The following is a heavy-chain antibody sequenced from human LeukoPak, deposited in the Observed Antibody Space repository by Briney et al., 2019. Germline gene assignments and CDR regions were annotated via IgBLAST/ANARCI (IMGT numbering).Heavy chain of an antibody. J-gene: IGHJ4*02. CDR2: IYYSGST. CDR3: ARDDCSGGSCYSDY. V-gene: IGHV4-31*03. D-gene: IGHD2-15*01. CDR1: GGPISSGGYY. Sequence: SETLSLTCTVSGGPISSGGYYWSWIRQHPGKGLEWIGYIYYSGSTYYNPSLKSRVTLSVDTSKNQFSLKLSSVTAADTAVYYCARDDCSGGSCYSDYWGQGTLVTVSS.